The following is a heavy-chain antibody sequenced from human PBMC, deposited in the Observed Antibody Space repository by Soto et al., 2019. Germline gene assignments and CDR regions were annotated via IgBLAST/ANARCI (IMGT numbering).Heavy chain of an antibody. V-gene: IGHV3-48*02. J-gene: IGHJ4*02. CDR1: GFTFSSYS. CDR3: ARDDIVLTYLFDY. CDR2: ISSSSTI. Sequence: PGESLKISCAASGFTFSSYSMNWVRQAPGKGLEWVSYISSSSTIYYADSVKGRFTISRDNAKNSLYLQMNSLRDEDTAVYYCARDDIVLTYLFDYWGQGTLVTVSS. D-gene: IGHD2-8*01.